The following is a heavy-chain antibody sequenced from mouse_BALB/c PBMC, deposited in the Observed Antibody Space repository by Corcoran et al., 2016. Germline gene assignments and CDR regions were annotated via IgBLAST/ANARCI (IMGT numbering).Heavy chain of an antibody. V-gene: IGHV8-8*01. D-gene: IGHD2-1*01. Sequence: QVTLKESGPGILQPSQTLSLTCSFSGFSLSTSGMSVGWLRQPSEKGLELLAHIWWNDDKYYNPDLKSRLTISKDTSNNQGFIKLASVVTEDTAIYYCARIEDYGKMDYWGQGTSVTVSS. CDR2: IWWNDDK. CDR3: ARIEDYGKMDY. J-gene: IGHJ4*01. CDR1: GFSLSTSGMS.